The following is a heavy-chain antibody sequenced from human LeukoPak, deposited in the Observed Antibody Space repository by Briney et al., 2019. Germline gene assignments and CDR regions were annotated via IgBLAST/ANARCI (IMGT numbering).Heavy chain of an antibody. Sequence: ASVKVSCKASGYTFTGYYMHWVRQAPGQGLEWVGWINPNSGGTNYAQKFQGWVTMTRDTSISTAYMELSRLRSDDTAVYYCASSLAAAGRLDYWGQGTLVTVSS. V-gene: IGHV1-2*04. J-gene: IGHJ4*02. CDR2: INPNSGGT. CDR1: GYTFTGYY. D-gene: IGHD6-13*01. CDR3: ASSLAAAGRLDY.